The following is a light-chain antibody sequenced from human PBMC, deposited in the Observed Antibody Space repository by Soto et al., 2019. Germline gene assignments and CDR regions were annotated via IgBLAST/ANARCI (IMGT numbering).Light chain of an antibody. CDR1: QAINTY. V-gene: IGKV1-39*01. CDR2: GTS. CDR3: QQSYSTLPIT. Sequence: DIQMTQSPSFLSASVAARVTISCRASQAINTYLNWYQQKPGKAPKLLIYGTSDVQYGAPSRFCGGGSGTDLTLTISRLQPEDFATCYCQQSYSTLPITFGQVTRLEV. J-gene: IGKJ5*01.